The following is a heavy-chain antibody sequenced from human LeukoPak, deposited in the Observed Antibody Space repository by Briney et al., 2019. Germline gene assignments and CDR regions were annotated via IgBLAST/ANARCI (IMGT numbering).Heavy chain of an antibody. Sequence: GGSLRLSCAASGFTFSTYRMNWVRQAPGKGLEWVANIKQDGSGKYYVDSVKGRFTISRDNAKNSLYLQMNSLTAEDTAVYYCARDPDQIVGANLLYWGQGTLVTVSS. D-gene: IGHD1-26*01. J-gene: IGHJ4*02. CDR3: ARDPDQIVGANLLY. CDR1: GFTFSTYR. CDR2: IKQDGSGK. V-gene: IGHV3-7*01.